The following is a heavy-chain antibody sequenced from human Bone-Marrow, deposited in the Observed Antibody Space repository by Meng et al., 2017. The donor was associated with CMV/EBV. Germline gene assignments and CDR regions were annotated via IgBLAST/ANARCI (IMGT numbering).Heavy chain of an antibody. CDR3: AKDVRGGAYLDGFDV. CDR2: ISSSGSTI. CDR1: GFTFSDYY. D-gene: IGHD1-26*01. V-gene: IGHV3-11*04. Sequence: GGSLRLSCAASGFTFSDYYMSWIRQAPGKGLEWVSYISSSGSTIYYADSVKGRFTISRDNAQNSLSLQMDSLRGDDTGIYYCAKDVRGGAYLDGFDVWGRGTMVTVSS. J-gene: IGHJ3*01.